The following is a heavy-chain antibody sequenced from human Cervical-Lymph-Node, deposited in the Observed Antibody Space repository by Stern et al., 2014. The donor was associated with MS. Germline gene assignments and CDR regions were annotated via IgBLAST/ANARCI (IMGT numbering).Heavy chain of an antibody. CDR1: GGTFIHYA. V-gene: IGHV1-69*06. CDR2: VSPMFSTT. D-gene: IGHD2-2*01. CDR3: AGPRYAF. Sequence: VQLVESGAEVKKPGSSVKVSCKASGGTFIHYAINWVRQAPGQGPEWMGEVSPMFSTTNYAQKFKGRVTITEDKSTTTAYMALNSLTSEDTAGDYCAGPRYAFWGQGTLVIVSS. J-gene: IGHJ4*02.